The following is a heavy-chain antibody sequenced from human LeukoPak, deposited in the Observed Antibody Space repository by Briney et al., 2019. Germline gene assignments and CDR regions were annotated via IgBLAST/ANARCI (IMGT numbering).Heavy chain of an antibody. CDR1: GFTVSGDY. Sequence: PGGPLRLSCAVSGFTVSGDYMSWVRQAPGKGLEWVSVIYADFDNTDYADSVKGRFTISRDNSKNTLYLHMNSLRVEDTATYFCARALNRHIGAFEYWGQGALVTVSS. CDR2: IYADFDNT. D-gene: IGHD4/OR15-4a*01. J-gene: IGHJ4*02. CDR3: ARALNRHIGAFEY. V-gene: IGHV3-53*01.